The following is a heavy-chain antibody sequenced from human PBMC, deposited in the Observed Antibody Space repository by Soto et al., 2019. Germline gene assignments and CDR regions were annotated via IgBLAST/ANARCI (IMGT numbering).Heavy chain of an antibody. CDR2: IVPIFGTA. CDR3: AREGRYSSGWFWFDP. D-gene: IGHD6-19*01. CDR1: GGTFSSYA. Sequence: QVQLVQSGAEVKKPGSSVKVSCKASGGTFSSYAISWVRQAPGPGLDWMGGIVPIFGTANYAQKFQGRVTITADESPSTGYMELRSLRSEDRAVYYCAREGRYSSGWFWFDPWGQGTMVTVSS. J-gene: IGHJ5*02. V-gene: IGHV1-69*01.